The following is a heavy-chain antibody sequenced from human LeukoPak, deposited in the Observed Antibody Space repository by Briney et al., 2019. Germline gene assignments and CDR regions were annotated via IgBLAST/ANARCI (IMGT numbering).Heavy chain of an antibody. D-gene: IGHD6-13*01. CDR2: IYPTGST. V-gene: IGHV4-4*08. CDR3: ARVYSSSWYWNWFDP. CDR1: GGSISSYY. Sequence: PSETLSLTCTVSGGSISSYYWGWIRQPPGKGLEWIGNIYPTGSTYYNPPLKSRVTISVDTSKNQFSLKVGSVSAADTAVYYCARVYSSSWYWNWFDPWGQGTLVTVSS. J-gene: IGHJ5*02.